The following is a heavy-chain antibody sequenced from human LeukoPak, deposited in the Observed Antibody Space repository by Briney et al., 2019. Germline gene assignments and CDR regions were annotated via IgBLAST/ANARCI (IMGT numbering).Heavy chain of an antibody. V-gene: IGHV4-34*01. Sequence: SETLSLTCAVYGGSFSGYYWSWIRQPPGKGLEWIGEINHSGSTIYNPSLKSRVTISVDTSKNHFSLNLTSVTAADTAVYYCARDVATPMARVPYWGQGTLVTVSS. CDR3: ARDVATPMARVPY. CDR2: INHSGST. D-gene: IGHD5-12*01. J-gene: IGHJ4*02. CDR1: GGSFSGYY.